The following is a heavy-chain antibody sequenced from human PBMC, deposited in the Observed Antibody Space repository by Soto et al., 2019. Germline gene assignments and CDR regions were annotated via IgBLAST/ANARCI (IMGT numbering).Heavy chain of an antibody. V-gene: IGHV1-24*01. CDR3: ATSGFVVVIWGVSIAFDI. CDR1: GYTLTELS. Sequence: QVQLVQSGAEVKKPGASVKVSCKVSGYTLTELSMHWVRQAPGKGLEWMGGFDFENGETIYAQKFQGRVTMTEDTSTDTGYMELSSLRSEDTAVYYCATSGFVVVIWGVSIAFDIWGQGTMVTVSS. D-gene: IGHD2-21*01. J-gene: IGHJ3*02. CDR2: FDFENGET.